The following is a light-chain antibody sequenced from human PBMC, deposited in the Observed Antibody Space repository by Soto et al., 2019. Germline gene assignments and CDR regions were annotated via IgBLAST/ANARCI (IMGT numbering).Light chain of an antibody. CDR1: QRISGY. Sequence: DIVLTQSPATLSLSPGQRATLSCRASQRISGYLAWYQQKPGQAPRLLIYDASNRATGIPVRFSGSGSGTDYTLTVSSLEPEDFAVYYCQQRSNWPPITFGQGTRLEI. CDR3: QQRSNWPPIT. V-gene: IGKV3-11*01. J-gene: IGKJ5*01. CDR2: DAS.